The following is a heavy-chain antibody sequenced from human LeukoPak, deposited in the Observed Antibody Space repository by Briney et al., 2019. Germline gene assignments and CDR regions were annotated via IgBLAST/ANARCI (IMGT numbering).Heavy chain of an antibody. D-gene: IGHD3-22*01. J-gene: IGHJ4*02. CDR2: ISGSGGST. CDR1: GFTFSSYA. Sequence: PGGSLRLSCAASGFTFSSYAMSWVRQAPGKGLEWVSAISGSGGSTYYADSVKGRFTISRDNSKNTLYLQMNSLRAKDTAVYYCAKDGPYYYDSSGYYPPPYYFDYWGQGTLVTVSS. CDR3: AKDGPYYYDSSGYYPPPYYFDY. V-gene: IGHV3-23*01.